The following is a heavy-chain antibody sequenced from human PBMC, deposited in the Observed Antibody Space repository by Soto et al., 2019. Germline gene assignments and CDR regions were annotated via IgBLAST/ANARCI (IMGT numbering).Heavy chain of an antibody. CDR1: GYRFTNYA. Sequence: GASVKLSCEACGYRFTNYAIHWVRQAPGQRLEWMGWINAGNGNTKYSQKFQGRVTIARDTSASTAYMDLSSLRSEDTAVYYCVRGVLGPWGQGTPLTVSS. V-gene: IGHV1-3*01. CDR2: INAGNGNT. J-gene: IGHJ5*02. CDR3: VRGVLGP.